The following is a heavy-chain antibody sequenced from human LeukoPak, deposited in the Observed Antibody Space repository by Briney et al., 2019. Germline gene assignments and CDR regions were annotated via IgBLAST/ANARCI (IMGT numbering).Heavy chain of an antibody. CDR3: AKEGSGWYFDY. CDR2: IWYDASNK. J-gene: IGHJ4*02. V-gene: IGHV3-30*02. D-gene: IGHD6-19*01. CDR1: GFTFSSYG. Sequence: GGSLRLSCAASGFTFSSYGMHWVRQAPGKGLEWVAVIWYDASNKYYADSVKGRFTISRDNSKNTLYLQMNSLRAEDTAVYYCAKEGSGWYFDYWGQGTLVTVSS.